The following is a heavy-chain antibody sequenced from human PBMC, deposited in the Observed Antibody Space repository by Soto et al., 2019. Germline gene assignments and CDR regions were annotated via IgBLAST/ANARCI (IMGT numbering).Heavy chain of an antibody. CDR3: TRGAGAPWVRFDS. CDR1: GYSITSGFY. CDR2: ISYGAKT. J-gene: IGHJ4*02. D-gene: IGHD3-22*01. Sequence: SETLSLACTVSGYSITSGFYWGWVSQSTGKGLEWIGSISYGAKTFYNPSLASRFSIAVDTSKNHFSLRLTSVTAADTALYYCTRGAGAPWVRFDSWGLGTLVT. V-gene: IGHV4-38-2*02.